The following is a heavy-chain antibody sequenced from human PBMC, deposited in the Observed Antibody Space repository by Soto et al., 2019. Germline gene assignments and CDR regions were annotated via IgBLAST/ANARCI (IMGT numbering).Heavy chain of an antibody. Sequence: GGSLRLSCAAPGFSFNSYAMSWVRQAPGKGLEWVSGISGSGGSTYYANSAKGRFTISRDNSKNTLYLQMNSLRDVDTAVYYCAKDSTAYSSSYDFDSWGQGNPVTVSS. D-gene: IGHD6-6*01. CDR3: AKDSTAYSSSYDFDS. J-gene: IGHJ4*02. CDR2: ISGSGGST. V-gene: IGHV3-23*01. CDR1: GFSFNSYA.